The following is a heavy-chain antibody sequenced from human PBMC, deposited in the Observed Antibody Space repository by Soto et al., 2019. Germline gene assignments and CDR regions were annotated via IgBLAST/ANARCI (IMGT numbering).Heavy chain of an antibody. V-gene: IGHV1-69*02. CDR2: IIPILGIA. J-gene: IGHJ6*02. CDR1: GGTFSSYT. CDR3: AMANRGV. Sequence: QVQLVQSGAEVKKPGSSVKVSCKASGGTFSSYTISWVRQAPGQGLEWMGRIIPILGIANYAQKFQGRVTITADKYTSTAYMGRSSLRSEATAVYSCAMANRGVWGQGTTVTVSS.